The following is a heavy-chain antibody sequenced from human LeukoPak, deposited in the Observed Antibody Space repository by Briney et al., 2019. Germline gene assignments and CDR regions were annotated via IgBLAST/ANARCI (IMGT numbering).Heavy chain of an antibody. CDR2: ISGSGGNT. CDR3: AKDGYYYDSSGYYGQTFDY. D-gene: IGHD3-22*01. V-gene: IGHV3-23*01. CDR1: GFTFSSYA. Sequence: GGSLRLSCAACGFTFSSYAMSWVRQAPGKGLEWVSGISGSGGNTYYADSVKGRFTISRDNSKNTLYLQMNSLRAEDTAVYYCAKDGYYYDSSGYYGQTFDYWGQGTLVTVSS. J-gene: IGHJ4*02.